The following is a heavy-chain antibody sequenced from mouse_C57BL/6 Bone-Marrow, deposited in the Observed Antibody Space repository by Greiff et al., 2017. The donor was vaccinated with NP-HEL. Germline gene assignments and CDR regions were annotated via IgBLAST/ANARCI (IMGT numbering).Heavy chain of an antibody. CDR1: GFTFSSYG. Sequence: DVKLVESGGDLVKPGGSLKLSCAASGFTFSSYGMSWVRQTPDKRLEWVATISSGGSYTYYPDSVKGRFTISRDNAKNTLYLQMSCLKSEDTAMYYCASPYDYDVAWFAYWGQGTLVTVSA. V-gene: IGHV5-6*02. D-gene: IGHD2-4*01. CDR2: ISSGGSYT. J-gene: IGHJ3*01. CDR3: ASPYDYDVAWFAY.